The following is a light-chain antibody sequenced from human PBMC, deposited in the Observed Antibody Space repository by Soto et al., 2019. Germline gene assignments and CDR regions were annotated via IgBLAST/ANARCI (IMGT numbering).Light chain of an antibody. V-gene: IGKV1-33*01. CDR1: QDIDKY. J-gene: IGKJ1*01. CDR2: DAS. Sequence: DIQMAQSPSSLSSSVGDRVTITCQASQDIDKYLNWYQQKAGKAPKVLIYDASNLQTGVPSRFTGSRSGTDFSFTISSLQPEDIATYYCQQYHSLPRTFGQGTKVDIK. CDR3: QQYHSLPRT.